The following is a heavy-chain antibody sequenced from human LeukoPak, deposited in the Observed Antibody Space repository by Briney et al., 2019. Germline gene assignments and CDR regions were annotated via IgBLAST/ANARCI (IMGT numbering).Heavy chain of an antibody. CDR3: AAVPAPRTYYFDY. D-gene: IGHD2-2*01. J-gene: IGHJ4*02. CDR1: GFTFSSYE. V-gene: IGHV3-48*03. CDR2: ISSSGSTI. Sequence: GGSLRLSCAASGFTFSSYEMNWVRQAPGKGLEWVSYISSSGSTIYYADSVKGRFTISRDNAKNSLYLQMNSLRAEDTALYYCAAVPAPRTYYFDYWGQGTLVTVSS.